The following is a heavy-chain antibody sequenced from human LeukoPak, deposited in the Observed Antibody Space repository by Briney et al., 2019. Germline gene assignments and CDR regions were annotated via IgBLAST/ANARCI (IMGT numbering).Heavy chain of an antibody. CDR3: ARESTEERPGC. CDR2: MDQDGSEE. J-gene: IGHJ4*02. D-gene: IGHD1-1*01. CDR1: GFTFSTYW. Sequence: GGSLRLSCVASGFTFSTYWMTWVRQAPGKGLEWVANMDQDGSEENYVDSVKGRFTISRDDAKNSLYLQMSSLRAEDTAVYYCARESTEERPGCWGQGTLVTVSS. V-gene: IGHV3-7*01.